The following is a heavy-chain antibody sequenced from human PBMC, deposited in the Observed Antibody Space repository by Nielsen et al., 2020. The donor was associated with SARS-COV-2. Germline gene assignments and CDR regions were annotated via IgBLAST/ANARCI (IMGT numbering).Heavy chain of an antibody. CDR2: IRGNAYGGAA. J-gene: IGHJ4*02. Sequence: GGSLRLSCTASGFTFGDHAMTWVRQAPGKGLEWVGFIRGNAYGGAAEYAASVKGRFIISRDDSKSIAYLQMNSLKTEDTAVYYCTRVYYYGSGSLDYWGQGTLVTVSS. CDR3: TRVYYYGSGSLDY. D-gene: IGHD3-10*01. V-gene: IGHV3-49*04. CDR1: GFTFGDHA.